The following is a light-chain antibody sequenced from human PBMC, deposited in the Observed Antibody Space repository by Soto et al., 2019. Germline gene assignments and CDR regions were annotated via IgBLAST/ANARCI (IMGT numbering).Light chain of an antibody. CDR3: KQRSNWPLT. Sequence: EIVLTQSPGTLSLSPGESATLSCRASQGIGRYLDWFQQKPGQAPRLLIYDASTRATGIPARFSGSGSGTDFTLTISSLGPEDFAVYYCKQRSNWPLTFGPGTKVEIK. V-gene: IGKV3-11*01. CDR2: DAS. J-gene: IGKJ3*01. CDR1: QGIGRY.